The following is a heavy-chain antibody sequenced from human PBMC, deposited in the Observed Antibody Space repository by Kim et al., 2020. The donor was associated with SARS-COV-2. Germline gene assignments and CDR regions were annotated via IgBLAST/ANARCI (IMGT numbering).Heavy chain of an antibody. Sequence: IYSADSGKGGFTISRDNAKKSLYLQMNSLRAEDTAVYYCARGYSSGWFDYWGQGTLVTVSS. CDR3: ARGYSSGWFDY. J-gene: IGHJ4*02. CDR2: I. V-gene: IGHV3-11*01. D-gene: IGHD6-19*01.